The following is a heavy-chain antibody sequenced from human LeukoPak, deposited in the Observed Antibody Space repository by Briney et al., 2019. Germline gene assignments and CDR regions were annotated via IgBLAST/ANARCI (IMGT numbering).Heavy chain of an antibody. D-gene: IGHD3-9*01. J-gene: IGHJ5*02. CDR2: IYYSGST. CDR3: ARHEVDILTGYYLNWFDP. V-gene: IGHV4-39*01. CDR1: GGSISSSSYY. Sequence: SETLSLTCTVSGGSISSSSYYWGWIRQPPGKGLEWIGSIYYSGSTYYNPSLKGRVTISVDTSKNQFPLKLSSVTAADTAVYYCARHEVDILTGYYLNWFDPWGQGTLVTVSS.